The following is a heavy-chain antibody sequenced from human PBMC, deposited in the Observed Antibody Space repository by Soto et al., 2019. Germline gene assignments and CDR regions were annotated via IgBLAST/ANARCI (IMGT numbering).Heavy chain of an antibody. D-gene: IGHD3-9*01. CDR2: IHDSGTT. V-gene: IGHV4-4*02. CDR3: TRALLKSLDY. J-gene: IGHJ4*02. Sequence: QVQLQESGPGLVKTSETLSLTCAVSGASISTSYWWSWVRQSPGKGLEWIGEIHDSGTTNYNPSLKSRVIISQDKSKNQFSLNLNSVTAADTAMYYCTRALLKSLDYWGQGTLVTVSS. CDR1: GASISTSYW.